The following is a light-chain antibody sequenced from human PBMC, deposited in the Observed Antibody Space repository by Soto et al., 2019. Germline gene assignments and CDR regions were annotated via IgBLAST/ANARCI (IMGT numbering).Light chain of an antibody. CDR3: CSYAGSSTWV. Sequence: QSVLTQPASVSGSPGQSITISCTGSSSDVGSYNLVSWYQHHPGKAPKLMIYEGSKRPSGVSNRFSGFKSGNTASLTISGLQAEDEADYYCCSYAGSSTWVFGGGTKLTVL. V-gene: IGLV2-23*01. CDR1: SSDVGSYNL. CDR2: EGS. J-gene: IGLJ3*02.